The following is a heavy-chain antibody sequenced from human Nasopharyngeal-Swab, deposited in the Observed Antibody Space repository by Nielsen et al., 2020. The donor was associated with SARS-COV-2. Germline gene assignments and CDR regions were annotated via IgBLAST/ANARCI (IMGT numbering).Heavy chain of an antibody. V-gene: IGHV4-34*01. Sequence: WIRQPPGKGLEWIGEINHSGSTNYNTSLKSRVTISVDTSKNQFSLKLSSVTAADTAVYYCARIEDCSSTSCYDYFDYWSQGTLVTVSS. CDR3: ARIEDCSSTSCYDYFDY. CDR2: INHSGST. D-gene: IGHD2-2*01. J-gene: IGHJ4*02.